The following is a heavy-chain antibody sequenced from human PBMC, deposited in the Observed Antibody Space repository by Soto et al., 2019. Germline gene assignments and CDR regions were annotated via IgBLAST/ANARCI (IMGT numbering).Heavy chain of an antibody. CDR2: ISSSGSTI. CDR1: GGTCIDYS. Sequence: GGSLRLSCAASGGTCIDYSMSWIRQAPGKGLEWVSYISSSGSTIYYADSVKGRFTISRDNAKNSLYLQMNSLRAEDTAVYYCARDAVVVAAIDYWGQGTLVTVSS. CDR3: ARDAVVVAAIDY. D-gene: IGHD2-15*01. V-gene: IGHV3-11*01. J-gene: IGHJ4*02.